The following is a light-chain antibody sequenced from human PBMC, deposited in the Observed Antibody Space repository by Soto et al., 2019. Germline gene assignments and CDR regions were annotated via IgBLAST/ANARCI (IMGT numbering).Light chain of an antibody. V-gene: IGKV1-39*01. CDR3: QQSHSTPRT. Sequence: IQMTHFPSSLSASVGEGVNIPSRASQSISSNLNWYQQKPGRAPDLLIYAASSLHSGVPSRFSGSASGTDFTLTISSLQPEDSATYYCQQSHSTPRTFGQGTKVDI. J-gene: IGKJ1*01. CDR1: QSISSN. CDR2: AAS.